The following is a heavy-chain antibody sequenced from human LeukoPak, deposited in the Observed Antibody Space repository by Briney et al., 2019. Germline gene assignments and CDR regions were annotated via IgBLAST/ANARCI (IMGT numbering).Heavy chain of an antibody. CDR1: GGSISSSSYY. Sequence: SETLSLTCTVSGGSISSSSYYWGWIRQPPGKGLEWIGSIYYSGSTYYNPSLKSRVTISVDTSKNQFSLKLSSVTAADTAVYYCARGNLFYYYYMDVWGKGTTVTVSS. D-gene: IGHD3-10*01. CDR2: IYYSGST. CDR3: ARGNLFYYYYMDV. J-gene: IGHJ6*03. V-gene: IGHV4-39*07.